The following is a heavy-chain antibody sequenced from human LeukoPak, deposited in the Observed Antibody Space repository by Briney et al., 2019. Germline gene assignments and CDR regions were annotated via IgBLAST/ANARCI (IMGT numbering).Heavy chain of an antibody. CDR2: INPNSGGT. CDR3: AALSVYATPDFDF. D-gene: IGHD2-8*01. V-gene: IGHV1-2*02. CDR1: GYTFTGHY. J-gene: IGHJ4*02. Sequence: ASVKVSCKASGYTFTGHYMHWVRQAPGQGLEWMGWINPNSGGTNYAQKFQGRVTMTRDTSIRTAYMELSRLRSDDTAVYYCAALSVYATPDFDFWGQGTLVTVSS.